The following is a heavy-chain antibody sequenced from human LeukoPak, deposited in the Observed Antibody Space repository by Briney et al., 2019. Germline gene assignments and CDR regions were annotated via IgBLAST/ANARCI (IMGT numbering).Heavy chain of an antibody. J-gene: IGHJ4*02. CDR1: GFTFSSYS. V-gene: IGHV3-21*04. Sequence: GGSLRLSCAASGFTFSSYSMNWVRQAPGKGLEWVSSISSSSNYIYYADSVKGRFTISRDNVKNSLYLQMNSLRAEDMALYYCAKDISPHYYDSSGYYHYWGQGTLVTVSS. CDR3: AKDISPHYYDSSGYYHY. CDR2: ISSSSNYI. D-gene: IGHD3-22*01.